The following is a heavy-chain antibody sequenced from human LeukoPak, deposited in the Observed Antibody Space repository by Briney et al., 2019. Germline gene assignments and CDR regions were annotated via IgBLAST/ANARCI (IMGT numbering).Heavy chain of an antibody. CDR1: GFTFSSYG. CDR2: IRYDGSNK. V-gene: IGHV3-30*02. CDR3: ANYPSSWYPTADYYYYMDV. D-gene: IGHD6-13*01. Sequence: GGSLRLCCAASGFTFSSYGMHWVRQAPGKGLEWVAFIRYDGSNKYYADSVKGRFTISRDNSKNTLYLQMNSLRAEDTAVYYCANYPSSWYPTADYYYYMDVWGKGTTVTVSS. J-gene: IGHJ6*03.